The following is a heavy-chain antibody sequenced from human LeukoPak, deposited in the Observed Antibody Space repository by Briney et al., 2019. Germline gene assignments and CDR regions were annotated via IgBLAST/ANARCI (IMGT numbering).Heavy chain of an antibody. CDR3: ARETDSTLFDY. CDR1: GFTFSNYW. V-gene: IGHV3-74*01. CDR2: INSDGINT. D-gene: IGHD2-2*01. J-gene: IGHJ4*02. Sequence: GGSLRLSCAASGFTFSNYWMHWVRQAPGKGLVWVSRINSDGINTSYADSVKGRFTISRDNAKNSLYLQMNSLRVEDTALYYCARETDSTLFDYWGQGTLVTVSS.